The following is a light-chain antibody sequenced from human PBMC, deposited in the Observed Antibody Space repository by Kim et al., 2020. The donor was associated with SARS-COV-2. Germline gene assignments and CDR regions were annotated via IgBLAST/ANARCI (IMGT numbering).Light chain of an antibody. V-gene: IGKV3-15*01. CDR2: DTS. J-gene: IGKJ4*01. Sequence: VSPGERATLSCRASQSFTSKLAWFQQKPGRAPRLLIYDTSTRATGIPARFSGSGSGTEFTLTIRSLQSEDFAVYYCQQYYSWPLTFGGGTKVDIK. CDR3: QQYYSWPLT. CDR1: QSFTSK.